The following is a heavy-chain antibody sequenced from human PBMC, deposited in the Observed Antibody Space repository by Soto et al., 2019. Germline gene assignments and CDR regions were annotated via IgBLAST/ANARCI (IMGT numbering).Heavy chain of an antibody. J-gene: IGHJ5*02. Sequence: ASVKVSCQPSGYTFTRYGISWGRQAPGXGLEWMGWISAYNGNTNYAQKLQGRVTMTTDTSTSTAYMELRSLRSDDTAVYYCARDENCRGGSCYQNWFDPWSQGTLVTFRS. CDR1: GYTFTRYG. CDR2: ISAYNGNT. V-gene: IGHV1-18*01. D-gene: IGHD2-15*01. CDR3: ARDENCRGGSCYQNWFDP.